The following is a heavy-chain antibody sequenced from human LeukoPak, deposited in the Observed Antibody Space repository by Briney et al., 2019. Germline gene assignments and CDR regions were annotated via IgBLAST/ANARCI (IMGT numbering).Heavy chain of an antibody. CDR3: AKNGKYYFDY. J-gene: IGHJ4*02. CDR2: ISGTGDST. CDR1: GFTFSSYA. Sequence: GGSLRLSCAASGFTFSSYAMSWVRQAPGKGLEWVSFISGTGDSTYYADSVKGRFTISRDSSKNTLYLQMNSLRAEDTAVHYCAKNGKYYFDYWGQGTLVTVSS. D-gene: IGHD1-1*01. V-gene: IGHV3-23*01.